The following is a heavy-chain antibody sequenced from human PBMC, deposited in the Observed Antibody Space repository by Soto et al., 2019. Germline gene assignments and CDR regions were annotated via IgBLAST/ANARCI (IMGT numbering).Heavy chain of an antibody. J-gene: IGHJ4*02. CDR3: AKDPSLRGIAATRGYYFDY. Sequence: GGSLRLSCAASGFTFSSYGMHWVRQAPGKGLEWVAVISYDGSNKYYADSVKGRFTISRDNSKNTLYLQMNSLRAEDTAVYYCAKDPSLRGIAATRGYYFDYWGQGTLVTVSS. CDR1: GFTFSSYG. CDR2: ISYDGSNK. D-gene: IGHD6-13*01. V-gene: IGHV3-30*18.